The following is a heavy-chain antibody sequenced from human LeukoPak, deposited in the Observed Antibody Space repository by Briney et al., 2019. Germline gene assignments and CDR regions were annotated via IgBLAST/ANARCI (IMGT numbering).Heavy chain of an antibody. CDR1: GFTFSSYA. CDR2: ISGSSSCI. V-gene: IGHV3-21*01. J-gene: IGHJ4*02. CDR3: ARGRMGVDY. Sequence: GGSLRLSCAASGFTFSSYAMSWVRQAPGKGLEWVSAISGSSSCIYYADSVKGRFTISRDNAKNSLYLQMNSLRVEDTAVYYCARGRMGVDYWGQGTLVTVSS. D-gene: IGHD3-16*01.